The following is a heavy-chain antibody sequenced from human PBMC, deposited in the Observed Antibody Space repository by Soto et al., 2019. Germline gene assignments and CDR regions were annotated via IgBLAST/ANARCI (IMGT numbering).Heavy chain of an antibody. D-gene: IGHD3-9*01. Sequence: EVQLLESGGGLVQPVGSLRLSCAASGFTFSSHAMSWVRQAPGKGLEWVSGTSANGGSTYYTDPVKGRFTISRDNAKNTLYLQMNSLRAEDTAVYYCAKAISTSRTLLDYWGQGTLVTVSS. CDR1: GFTFSSHA. V-gene: IGHV3-23*01. CDR3: AKAISTSRTLLDY. CDR2: TSANGGST. J-gene: IGHJ4*02.